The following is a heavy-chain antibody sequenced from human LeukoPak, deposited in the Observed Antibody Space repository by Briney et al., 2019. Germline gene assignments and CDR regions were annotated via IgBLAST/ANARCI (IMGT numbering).Heavy chain of an antibody. Sequence: ASVKVSCKASGYTFTGYYMHWVRQARGQGLEWMGWINPNSGGTNYAQKFQGRVTMTRDTSISTAYMELSRLRSDDTAVYYCAREIAAAGGGWFDPWGQGTLVTVSS. CDR1: GYTFTGYY. J-gene: IGHJ5*02. CDR3: AREIAAAGGGWFDP. V-gene: IGHV1-2*02. CDR2: INPNSGGT. D-gene: IGHD6-13*01.